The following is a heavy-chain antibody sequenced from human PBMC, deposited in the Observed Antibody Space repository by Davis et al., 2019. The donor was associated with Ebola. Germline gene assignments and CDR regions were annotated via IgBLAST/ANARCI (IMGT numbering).Heavy chain of an antibody. CDR2: IYPGGSDT. CDR1: GYSFVDYW. CDR3: ATLRRAITGFDDGYDI. Sequence: KVSCKGSGYSFVDYWIGWVRQMPGQRPEWMGIIYPGGSDTRYSPSFQGQVTISADKSTTTAYLQWSSLKVSDSAIYYCATLRRAITGFDDGYDIWGQGTMVTVSS. V-gene: IGHV5-51*01. J-gene: IGHJ3*02. D-gene: IGHD5-24*01.